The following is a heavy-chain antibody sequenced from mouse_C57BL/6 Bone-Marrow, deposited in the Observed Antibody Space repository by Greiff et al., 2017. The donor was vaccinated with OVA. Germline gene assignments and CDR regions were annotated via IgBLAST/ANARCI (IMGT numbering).Heavy chain of an antibody. CDR2: FYPGSGSI. V-gene: IGHV1-62-2*01. CDR3: ARHEDGLLRFAY. D-gene: IGHD1-1*01. J-gene: IGHJ3*01. CDR1: GYTFTEYT. Sequence: VKLQESGAELVKPGASVKLSCKASGYTFTEYTIHWVKQRSGQGLEWIGWFYPGSGSIKYNEKFKDKATLTADKSSSTVYMELRRLTSEDSAVYFCARHEDGLLRFAYWGQGTLVTVSA.